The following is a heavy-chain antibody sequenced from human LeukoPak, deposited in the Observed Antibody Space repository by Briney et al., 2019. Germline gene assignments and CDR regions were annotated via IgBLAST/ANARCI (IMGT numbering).Heavy chain of an antibody. CDR1: GNSISSGYY. Sequence: SETLSLTCSVSGNSISSGYYWGWIRQPPGKGLKWIGSISHSGSTYYNPSLKSRVTISVDTSKNQFSLKLSSVTAADTAVYYCARGRARLSWFDPWGQGTLVTVSS. CDR2: ISHSGST. D-gene: IGHD3-10*01. V-gene: IGHV4-38-2*02. J-gene: IGHJ5*02. CDR3: ARGRARLSWFDP.